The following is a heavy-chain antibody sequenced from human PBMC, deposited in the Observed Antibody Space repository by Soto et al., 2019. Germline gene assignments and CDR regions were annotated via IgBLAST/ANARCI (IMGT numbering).Heavy chain of an antibody. Sequence: GGSLRLSCTASGFTFGDYAMSWFRQAPGKGLEWVGFIRSKAYGGTTEYAASVKGRFTISRDDSKSIAYLQMNSLKTEDTAVYYCTRDGIAVAGPDYYYYYMDVWGKGTTVTVSS. V-gene: IGHV3-49*03. J-gene: IGHJ6*03. CDR1: GFTFGDYA. CDR2: IRSKAYGGTT. D-gene: IGHD6-19*01. CDR3: TRDGIAVAGPDYYYYYMDV.